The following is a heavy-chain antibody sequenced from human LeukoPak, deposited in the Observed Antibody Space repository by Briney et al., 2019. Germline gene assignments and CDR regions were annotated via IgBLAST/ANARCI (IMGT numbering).Heavy chain of an antibody. J-gene: IGHJ6*02. D-gene: IGHD2-2*01. CDR1: GFTFSSYA. CDR2: ISGSGGST. CDR3: AKAQLRYYYYGMDV. Sequence: SGGSLRLSCASSGFTFSSYAMSWVRQAPGKGLEWVSAISGSGGSTYYADSVKGRFTISRGNSKNTLYLQMNSLRAEDTAVYYCAKAQLRYYYYGMDVWGQGTTVTVSS. V-gene: IGHV3-23*01.